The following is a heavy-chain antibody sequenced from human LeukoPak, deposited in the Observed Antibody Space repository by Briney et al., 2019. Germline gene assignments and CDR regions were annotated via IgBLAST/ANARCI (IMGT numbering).Heavy chain of an antibody. V-gene: IGHV3-23*01. CDR3: AKRGVVIRVILVGFHKEAYYFDS. J-gene: IGHJ4*02. CDR1: GITLSNYG. CDR2: LSGSGGST. D-gene: IGHD3-22*01. Sequence: GGSLRLSCAVSGITLSNYGMTWVRQAPGKGLEWVAGLSGSGGSTNYADSVKGRYTISRDNAKNTLYLQMNSLRAEDTAVYFCAKRGVVIRVILVGFHKEAYYFDSWGQGVLVTVSS.